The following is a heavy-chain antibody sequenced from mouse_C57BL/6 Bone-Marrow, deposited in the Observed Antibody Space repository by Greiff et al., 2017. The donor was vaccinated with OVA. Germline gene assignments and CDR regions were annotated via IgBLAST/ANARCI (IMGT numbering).Heavy chain of an antibody. Sequence: VQLQQSGAELARPGASVKMSCKASGYTFTSYTMHWVKQRPGQGLEWIGYINPSSGYTKYNQKFEDKATLTADKSSSTAYMQLSSLTSEDSAVYYCARRGRIYYGYCDYWGQGTTLTVSS. CDR1: GYTFTSYT. V-gene: IGHV1-4*01. CDR2: INPSSGYT. CDR3: ARRGRIYYGYCDY. J-gene: IGHJ2*01. D-gene: IGHD2-1*01.